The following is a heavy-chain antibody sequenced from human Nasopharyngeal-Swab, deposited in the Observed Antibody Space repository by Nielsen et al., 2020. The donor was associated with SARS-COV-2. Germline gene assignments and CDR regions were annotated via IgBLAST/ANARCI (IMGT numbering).Heavy chain of an antibody. CDR3: ARAHYGGTYYYYYGMDV. CDR1: GFTFSSYD. J-gene: IGHJ6*02. V-gene: IGHV3-13*01. Sequence: GESLKISCAASGFTFSSYDMHWVRQATGKGLEWVSAIGTAGDTYYPGYVKGRFTISRENAKNSLYLQMNSLRAGDTAVYYCARAHYGGTYYYYYGMDVWGQGTTVTVSS. CDR2: IGTAGDT. D-gene: IGHD4-23*01.